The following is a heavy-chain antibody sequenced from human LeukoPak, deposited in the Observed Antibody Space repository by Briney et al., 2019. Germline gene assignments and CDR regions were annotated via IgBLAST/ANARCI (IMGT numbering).Heavy chain of an antibody. CDR2: INTNTGNP. Sequence: GASVKVSCKASGYTFTSYGISWVRQAPGQGLEWMGWINTNTGNPTYAQGFTGRFVFSLDTSVSTAYLQISSLKAEDTAVYYCARGGAPGYSYGYGGKTCDYWGQGTLVTVSS. CDR3: ARGGAPGYSYGYGGKTCDY. V-gene: IGHV7-4-1*02. CDR1: GYTFTSYG. J-gene: IGHJ4*02. D-gene: IGHD5-18*01.